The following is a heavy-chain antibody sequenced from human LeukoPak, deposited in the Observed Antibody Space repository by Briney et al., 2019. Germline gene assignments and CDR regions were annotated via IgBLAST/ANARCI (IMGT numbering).Heavy chain of an antibody. CDR1: GGSISSGDYY. D-gene: IGHD5-12*01. CDR2: IYYSGST. V-gene: IGHV4-30-4*01. J-gene: IGHJ4*02. CDR3: AGNSGYDLGIDY. Sequence: PSETLSLTCTVSGGSISSGDYYWSWLRQPPGKGLEWIGYIYYSGSTYYNPSLKSRVTISVDTSKNQFSLKLSSVTAADTAVYYCAGNSGYDLGIDYWGQGTLVTVSS.